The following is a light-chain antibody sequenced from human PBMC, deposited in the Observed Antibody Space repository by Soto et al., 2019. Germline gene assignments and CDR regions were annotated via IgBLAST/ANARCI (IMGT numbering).Light chain of an antibody. CDR3: QQADIFPLT. CDR1: QDISNY. Sequence: DIQMTQSPSSVSASVGDRVVITCRASQDISNYLAWYQQKPGDAPELLIYAASRLKRGVPSRFSGSGSGTDFTLIIDSLQPEDFATYYCQQADIFPLTVGGGTKVEI. V-gene: IGKV1-12*01. CDR2: AAS. J-gene: IGKJ4*01.